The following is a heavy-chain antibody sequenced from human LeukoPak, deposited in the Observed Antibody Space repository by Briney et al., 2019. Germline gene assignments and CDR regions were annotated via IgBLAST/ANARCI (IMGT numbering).Heavy chain of an antibody. J-gene: IGHJ4*02. CDR1: VFTFNSYA. Sequence: PGGSLRLSCAASVFTFNSYAMSCVRQAPGKGLEWVSAITGSGGTTYYTDSVKGRFTMSRDNSKNTLYLLMNSLRAEDTAVYHCAKDSGAYCSGGSCYRGYFHNWGQGTLVTVSS. CDR3: AKDSGAYCSGGSCYRGYFHN. V-gene: IGHV3-23*01. CDR2: ITGSGGTT. D-gene: IGHD2-15*01.